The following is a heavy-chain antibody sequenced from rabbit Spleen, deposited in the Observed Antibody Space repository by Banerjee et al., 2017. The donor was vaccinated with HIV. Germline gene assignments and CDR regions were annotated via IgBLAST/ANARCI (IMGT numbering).Heavy chain of an antibody. V-gene: IGHV1S45*01. Sequence: QEQLKETGGGLVQPGGSLTLSCATSGFDFSSYSMSWVRQAPGKGLEWIGAIYTGSGGTDYAKWVNGRFTISKTSSTTVTLQMTSLTVADTATYFCAREGSGYYGMALWGQGTLVTVS. CDR3: AREGSGYYGMAL. CDR1: GFDFSSYS. J-gene: IGHJ6*01. D-gene: IGHD1-1*01. CDR2: IYTGSGGT.